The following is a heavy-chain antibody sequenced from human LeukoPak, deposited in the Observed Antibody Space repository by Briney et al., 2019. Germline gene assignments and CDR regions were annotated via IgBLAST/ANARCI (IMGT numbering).Heavy chain of an antibody. Sequence: QPGGSLRLSCVASGFPFSSYWMTWVRQAPGKGLEWVANIKQDGSKKSYVDPVKGRFTISRDNAKNSLYLQMNSLRAEDTAVYYCARDPNQYDGVAFDIWGQGTTVTVSS. V-gene: IGHV3-7*01. J-gene: IGHJ3*02. CDR3: ARDPNQYDGVAFDI. D-gene: IGHD1-1*01. CDR1: GFPFSSYW. CDR2: IKQDGSKK.